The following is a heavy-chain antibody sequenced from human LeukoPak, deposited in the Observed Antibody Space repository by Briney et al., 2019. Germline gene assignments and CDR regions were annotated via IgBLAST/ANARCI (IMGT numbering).Heavy chain of an antibody. J-gene: IGHJ4*02. Sequence: GASVKVSCKASGGTFSSYAISWVRQAPGQGLEWMGRIIPILGIANYAQKFQGRVTITADQSTSTAYMELSSLRSEDTAVYYCARDPQPNYYDSSGYSVSAYWGQGTLVTVSS. D-gene: IGHD3-22*01. CDR2: IIPILGIA. CDR1: GGTFSSYA. V-gene: IGHV1-69*04. CDR3: ARDPQPNYYDSSGYSVSAY.